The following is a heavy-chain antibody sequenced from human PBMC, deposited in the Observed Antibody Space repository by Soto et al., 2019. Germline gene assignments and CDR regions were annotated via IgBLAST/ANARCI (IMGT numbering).Heavy chain of an antibody. CDR2: ISGSNNNI. D-gene: IGHD2-21*02. Sequence: EVQLLETGGGSEHDGGSLRLSCAVSGFNLRNYEMNWVRQVPGKGLEWISKISGSNNNIYYADSVQGRFTISRDNANNVLFLQMNSLRAEDTATYHCATEELCGADCYFFKHWGQGTLDTVSS. J-gene: IGHJ4*02. CDR3: ATEELCGADCYFFKH. V-gene: IGHV3-48*03. CDR1: GFNLRNYE.